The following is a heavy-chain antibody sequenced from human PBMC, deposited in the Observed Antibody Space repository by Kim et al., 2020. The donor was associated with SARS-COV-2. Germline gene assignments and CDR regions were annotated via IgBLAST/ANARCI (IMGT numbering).Heavy chain of an antibody. CDR3: AKDAERGGYSSEEYFDC. CDR2: ISDDGSNK. J-gene: IGHJ4*02. Sequence: GGSLRLSCAASGFTFSSYGMHWVRQAPGKGLEWVAVISDDGSNKYDADSVKGRFTISRDNSKNTLYLQMNSLRAEDTAVYYCAKDAERGGYSSEEYFDCWGQGTLVTVSS. D-gene: IGHD5-18*01. V-gene: IGHV3-30*18. CDR1: GFTFSSYG.